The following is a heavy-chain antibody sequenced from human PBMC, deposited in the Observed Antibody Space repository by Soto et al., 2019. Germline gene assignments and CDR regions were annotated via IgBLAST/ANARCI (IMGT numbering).Heavy chain of an antibody. D-gene: IGHD6-13*01. CDR3: ARIESIARNWFDP. CDR2: IDPVDSYT. CDR1: GYSFTYYW. Sequence: GESLKISCKGSGYSFTYYWISWVRRMPGKGLEWMGNIDPVDSYTNYSPSFQGHVTFSVDTSISTAYLQWSSLKASDTAMYYCARIESIARNWFDPWGQGTLVTVSS. J-gene: IGHJ5*02. V-gene: IGHV5-10-1*01.